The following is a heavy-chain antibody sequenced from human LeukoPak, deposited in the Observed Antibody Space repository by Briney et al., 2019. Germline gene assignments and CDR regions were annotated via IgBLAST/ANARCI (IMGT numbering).Heavy chain of an antibody. CDR3: ARQTSGGVIVIFDY. J-gene: IGHJ4*02. CDR1: GGSISSGSYY. Sequence: SETLSLTCTVSGGSISSGSYYWSWIRQPAGKGLEWIGRIYTSGSTNYNPSLKSRVTISVDTSKNQFSLKLSSVTAADTAVYYCARQTSGGVIVIFDYWGQGTLVTVSS. V-gene: IGHV4-61*02. CDR2: IYTSGST. D-gene: IGHD3-16*02.